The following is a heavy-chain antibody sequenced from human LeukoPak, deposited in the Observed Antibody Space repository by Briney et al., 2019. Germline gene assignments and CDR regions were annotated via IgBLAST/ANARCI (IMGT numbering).Heavy chain of an antibody. V-gene: IGHV3-30*02. CDR1: GFTFSSYG. CDR3: AKDHRLGSDYGDYGDAFDI. CDR2: IRYDGSNK. D-gene: IGHD4-17*01. Sequence: PGGSLRLSCAASGFTFSSYGMHWVRQAPGKGLEWVAFIRYDGSNKYYADSVKGRFTISRDNSKNTLYLQMNSLRAEDTAVYYCAKDHRLGSDYGDYGDAFDIWGQGTMVTVSS. J-gene: IGHJ3*02.